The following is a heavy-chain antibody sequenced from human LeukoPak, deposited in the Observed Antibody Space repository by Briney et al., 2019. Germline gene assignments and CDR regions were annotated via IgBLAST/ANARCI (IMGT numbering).Heavy chain of an antibody. CDR2: INWNGGST. D-gene: IGHD2-2*01. Sequence: LTGGSLRLSCAAFGFIFGDYGMSWVRQVPGKGLEWVCGINWNGGSTGYADSVKGRFTISRDNAKNYLYLQMNSLRAEDTALYYCARDLGYCSRISSYEDFDSWGQGTLVTVSS. V-gene: IGHV3-20*04. J-gene: IGHJ4*02. CDR1: GFIFGDYG. CDR3: ARDLGYCSRISSYEDFDS.